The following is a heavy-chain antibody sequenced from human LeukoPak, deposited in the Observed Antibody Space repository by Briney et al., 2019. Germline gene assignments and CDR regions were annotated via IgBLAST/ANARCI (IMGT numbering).Heavy chain of an antibody. V-gene: IGHV1-69*04. Sequence: VASVKVSCKASGGTFSSYAISWVRQAPGQGLERMGRIIPILGIANYAQKFQGRVTITADKSTSTAYMELSSLRSEDTAVYYCASPYYYGSGSYLGYYYGMDVWGQGTTVTVSS. CDR2: IIPILGIA. D-gene: IGHD3-10*01. J-gene: IGHJ6*02. CDR1: GGTFSSYA. CDR3: ASPYYYGSGSYLGYYYGMDV.